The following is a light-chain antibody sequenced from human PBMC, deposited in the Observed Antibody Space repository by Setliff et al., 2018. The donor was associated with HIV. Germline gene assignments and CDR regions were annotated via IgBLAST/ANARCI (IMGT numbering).Light chain of an antibody. CDR3: SSYTSNSTLYV. Sequence: SALAQPASVSGYPGMSVTISCAGTSSDVGGYNYVSWYQQHPGKAPRLLIYEATNRPSGVSDRFSGSKSGNTASLTISGVQAEDEADYYCSSYTSNSTLYVFGTGTKVTVL. CDR2: EAT. CDR1: SSDVGGYNY. V-gene: IGLV2-14*01. J-gene: IGLJ1*01.